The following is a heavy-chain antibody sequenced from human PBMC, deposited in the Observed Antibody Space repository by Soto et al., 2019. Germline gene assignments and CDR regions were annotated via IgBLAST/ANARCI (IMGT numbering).Heavy chain of an antibody. CDR3: ARHPSLYRHLDY. CDR2: IYSSGTT. D-gene: IGHD4-4*01. CDR1: GASISTGSYY. J-gene: IGHJ4*02. V-gene: IGHV4-39*01. Sequence: QLQLQESGPGLVKPSETLSLTCTVAGASISTGSYYWARIRQSPSKGLEWSGSIYSSGTTRYNPSLETRVTISLDTSDNQFSLKLRSVTAADTAVYYCARHPSLYRHLDYWGQGSLVTVSS.